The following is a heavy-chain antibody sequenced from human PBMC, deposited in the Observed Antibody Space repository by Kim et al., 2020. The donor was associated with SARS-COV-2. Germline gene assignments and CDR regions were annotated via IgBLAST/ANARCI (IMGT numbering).Heavy chain of an antibody. V-gene: IGHV4-34*01. D-gene: IGHD4-17*01. J-gene: IGHJ4*02. CDR3: ARGYAGFDY. CDR2: ST. Sequence: STNDNPYLKGRVTISVDTSKNQCSLKLSAVTAADTAVYYCARGYAGFDYWGQGTLVTVSS.